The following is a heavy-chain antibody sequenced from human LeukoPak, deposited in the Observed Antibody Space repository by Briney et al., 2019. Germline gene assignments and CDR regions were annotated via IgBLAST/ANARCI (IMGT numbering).Heavy chain of an antibody. CDR3: VRPLSGGSYGY. CDR2: INPSTGST. CDR1: GYTFTSYF. Sequence: ASVKVSCKASGYTFTSYFLRWVRQAPGQGLEWMGIINPSTGSTTYAQKFQGRVTLTRDTSTRTVYMELSSLRSEDTVVYYCVRPLSGGSYGYWGQGTLVTVSS. D-gene: IGHD2-15*01. J-gene: IGHJ4*02. V-gene: IGHV1-46*01.